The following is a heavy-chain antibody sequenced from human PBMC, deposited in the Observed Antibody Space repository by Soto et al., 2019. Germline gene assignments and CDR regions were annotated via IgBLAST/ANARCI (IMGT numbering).Heavy chain of an antibody. D-gene: IGHD3-9*01. J-gene: IGHJ5*02. CDR1: GFTFSSYA. CDR3: AKDCCYDIMTGYTNGLDP. V-gene: IGHV3-23*01. Sequence: GGSLSLSCAASGFTFSSYAMSWLRQATRKGLEWVSAISGSGGSTYYADSVKGRFTISRDNSKNTLYLQMNSLRAEDTAVYYCAKDCCYDIMTGYTNGLDPLAQRALLPVSS. CDR2: ISGSGGST.